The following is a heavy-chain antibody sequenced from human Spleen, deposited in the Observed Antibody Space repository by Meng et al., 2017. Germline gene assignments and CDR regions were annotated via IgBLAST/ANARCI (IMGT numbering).Heavy chain of an antibody. J-gene: IGHJ4*02. CDR3: ARERLDSGYPDY. CDR2: INHSGST. CDR1: GGSFSDYY. V-gene: IGHV4-34*01. Sequence: VHLHQWGAVIFKPPGTLSLPCVFSGGSFSDYYWSWIRQPPGKGLEWIGEINHSGSTNYNPYLESRATISVDTTQNNLSLKLSSVTAADSAVYYCARERLDSGYPDYWGQGTLVTVSS. D-gene: IGHD5-12*01.